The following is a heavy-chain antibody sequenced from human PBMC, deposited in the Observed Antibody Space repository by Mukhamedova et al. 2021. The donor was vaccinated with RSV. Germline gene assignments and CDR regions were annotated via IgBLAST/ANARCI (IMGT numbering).Heavy chain of an antibody. D-gene: IGHD4-17*01. CDR1: TFSTYG. CDR3: AKDHGDYYYGMDV. CDR2: ISYDGSNK. V-gene: IGHV3-30*18. Sequence: TFSTYGMHWVRQAPGKGLEWVAVISYDGSNKYYADSVKDRFTISRDNSKNTLYLQMNSLRVEDTAVYYCAKDHGDYYYGMDVWG. J-gene: IGHJ6*02.